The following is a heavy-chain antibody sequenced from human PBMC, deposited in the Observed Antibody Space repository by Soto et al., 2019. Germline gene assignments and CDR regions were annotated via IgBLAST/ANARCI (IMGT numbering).Heavy chain of an antibody. CDR2: IIPIFGTA. V-gene: IGHV1-69*13. CDR1: GGTFSSYA. D-gene: IGHD2-2*01. Sequence: SVKVSCKASGGTFSSYAISWVRQAPGQGLEWMGGIIPIFGTANYAQKFQGRVTITADESTSTAYMELSSLKASDTAMYYCARLIGYCSSTSCPGRYYYYYYMDVWGKGTTVTVSS. CDR3: ARLIGYCSSTSCPGRYYYYYYMDV. J-gene: IGHJ6*03.